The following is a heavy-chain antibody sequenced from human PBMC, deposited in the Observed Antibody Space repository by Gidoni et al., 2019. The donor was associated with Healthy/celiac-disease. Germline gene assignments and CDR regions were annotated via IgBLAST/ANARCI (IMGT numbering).Heavy chain of an antibody. V-gene: IGHV3-23*01. CDR1: GFTFSSYA. J-gene: IGHJ4*02. Sequence: EVPLLESGGGLVQPGGSLSLSCAASGFTFSSYAMSWVRQAPGKGLEWVSAISGSGGSTYYADSVKGRFTISRDNSKNTLYLQMNSLRAEDTAVYYCAKARGIAVAAADYWGQGTLVTVSS. D-gene: IGHD6-19*01. CDR3: AKARGIAVAAADY. CDR2: ISGSGGST.